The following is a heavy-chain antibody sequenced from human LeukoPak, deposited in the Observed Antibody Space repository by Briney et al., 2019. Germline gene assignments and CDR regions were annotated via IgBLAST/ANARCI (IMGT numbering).Heavy chain of an antibody. J-gene: IGHJ4*02. D-gene: IGHD3-22*01. CDR3: TTLGYHLDS. CDR2: FAGSGTTK. V-gene: IGHV3-48*03. CDR1: GFDFGAYE. Sequence: GGSLRLSCAASGFDFGAYEMNWVRQAPGKGPEWVAYFAGSGTTKYYADSVRGRFTISRDNAKKSLYLQMNSLRAEDTALYYCTTLGYHLDSWGQGTLVTVSS.